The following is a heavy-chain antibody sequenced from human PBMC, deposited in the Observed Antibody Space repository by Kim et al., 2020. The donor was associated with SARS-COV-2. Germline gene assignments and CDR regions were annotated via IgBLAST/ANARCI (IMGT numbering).Heavy chain of an antibody. Sequence: GRFTISRENAKNSLYLQMNSLRSEDTAVYYCARIWLTYYDSSGYDDAFDIWGQGTMVTVSS. J-gene: IGHJ3*02. V-gene: IGHV3-11*06. D-gene: IGHD3-22*01. CDR3: ARIWLTYYDSSGYDDAFDI.